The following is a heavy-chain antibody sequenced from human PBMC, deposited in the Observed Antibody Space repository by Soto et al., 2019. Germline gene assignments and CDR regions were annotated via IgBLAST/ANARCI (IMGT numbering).Heavy chain of an antibody. D-gene: IGHD6-13*01. CDR1: GGTFSSYA. CDR3: ARASSSWTKFDP. J-gene: IGHJ5*02. V-gene: IGHV1-69*06. CDR2: IIPIFGTA. Sequence: ASVKVSCKASGGTFSSYAISWVRQAPGQGLEWMGGIIPIFGTANYAQKFQGRVTITADKSTSTAYMELSSLRSEDTAVYYCARASSSWTKFDPWGQGTLGTVSP.